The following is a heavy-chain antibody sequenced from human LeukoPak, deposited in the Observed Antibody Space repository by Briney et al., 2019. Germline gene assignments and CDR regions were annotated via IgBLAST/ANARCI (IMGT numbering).Heavy chain of an antibody. CDR2: IKSDGGTT. Sequence: HGGSLRLSCAASGFTFNNAWMSWVRQAPGKRLEWIARIKSDGGTTDYVAPVKGRFTISRDDSKNTLYLQMNSLKTEDTAVYYCTTTYYYDSSGYYYRVYWGQGTLVTVSS. V-gene: IGHV3-15*01. CDR1: GFTFNNAW. D-gene: IGHD3-22*01. J-gene: IGHJ4*02. CDR3: TTTYYYDSSGYYYRVY.